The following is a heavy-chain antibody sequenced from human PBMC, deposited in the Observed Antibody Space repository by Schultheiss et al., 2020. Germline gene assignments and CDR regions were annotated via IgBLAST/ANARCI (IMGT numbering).Heavy chain of an antibody. CDR1: GFTFTSFS. Sequence: GGSLRLSCAASGFTFTSFSMNWVRQAPGKGLEWVSSITSSRSHIYYADSVKGRFTISRDNAENSLYLQMNSLRAEDTALYYCARSLGSGWYGEFDFWGQGTLVTVSS. V-gene: IGHV3-21*01. CDR2: ITSSRSHI. J-gene: IGHJ4*02. CDR3: ARSLGSGWYGEFDF. D-gene: IGHD6-19*01.